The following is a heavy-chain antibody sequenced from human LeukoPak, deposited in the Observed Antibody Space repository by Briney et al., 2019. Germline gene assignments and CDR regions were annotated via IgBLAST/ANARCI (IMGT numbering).Heavy chain of an antibody. CDR2: INPNSGGT. D-gene: IGHD3-3*01. J-gene: IGHJ5*02. Sequence: ASVKVSCKASGYTFTSYYMHWVRQAPGQGLERMGWINPNSGGTNYAQKFQGRVTMTRDTANSTAYMELSRLRCDDTAVYDCARAPVRFVYWFDLWGQGTLVTVSS. CDR1: GYTFTSYY. CDR3: ARAPVRFVYWFDL. V-gene: IGHV1-2*02.